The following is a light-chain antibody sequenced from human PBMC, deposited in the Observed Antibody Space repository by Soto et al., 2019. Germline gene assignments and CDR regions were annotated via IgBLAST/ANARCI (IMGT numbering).Light chain of an antibody. V-gene: IGKV3-11*01. CDR2: DAS. Sequence: EIVLTQSPATLSLSPGERATLSCRASQSVSSYLSWYQQKPGQAPRLLIYDASNRATGIPARFSCSGSATDFTITISSLEPEDFAVYYCQQRSNWPPYTCGQGTKLEIK. CDR1: QSVSSY. CDR3: QQRSNWPPYT. J-gene: IGKJ2*01.